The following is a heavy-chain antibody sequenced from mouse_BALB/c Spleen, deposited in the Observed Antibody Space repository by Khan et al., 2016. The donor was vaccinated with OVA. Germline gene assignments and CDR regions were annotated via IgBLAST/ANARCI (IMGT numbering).Heavy chain of an antibody. V-gene: IGHV1-20*02. Sequence: EVMLVESGPELVKPGASVKISCKASGYSFTGYFMNWVMQSHGKSLEWIGRINPHIGETLYNQKFKGKATLTVDESSRTAHMALRSLASEDSAVYYCARKNGSDFDYWGQGTTLTVSS. CDR1: GYSFTGYF. CDR2: INPHIGET. D-gene: IGHD1-1*01. CDR3: ARKNGSDFDY. J-gene: IGHJ2*01.